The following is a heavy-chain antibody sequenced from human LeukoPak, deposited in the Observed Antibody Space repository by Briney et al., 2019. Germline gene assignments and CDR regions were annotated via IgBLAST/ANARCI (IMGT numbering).Heavy chain of an antibody. Sequence: SETLSLTCTVPGGSISSYYWSWIRQPPGKGLEWIGYIYYSGSTNYNPSLKSRVTISVDTSKNQFSLKLSSVTAADTAVYYCARDKPPDYWGQGTLVTVSS. J-gene: IGHJ4*02. CDR1: GGSISSYY. CDR3: ARDKPPDY. CDR2: IYYSGST. V-gene: IGHV4-59*01.